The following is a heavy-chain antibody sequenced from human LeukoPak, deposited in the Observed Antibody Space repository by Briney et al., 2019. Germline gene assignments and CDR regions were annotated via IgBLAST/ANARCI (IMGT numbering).Heavy chain of an antibody. CDR2: MNPNSGNT. Sequence: GASVKVSCKASGYTFTSYDINWVVQATGQGLEWMGWMNPNSGNTGYAQKFQGRVTMTRNNSISTAYMELSSLRSEDTAVYYCARGEEYYDFWSGYHLYYFDYWGQGTLVTVSS. V-gene: IGHV1-8*01. CDR1: GYTFTSYD. D-gene: IGHD3-3*01. CDR3: ARGEEYYDFWSGYHLYYFDY. J-gene: IGHJ4*02.